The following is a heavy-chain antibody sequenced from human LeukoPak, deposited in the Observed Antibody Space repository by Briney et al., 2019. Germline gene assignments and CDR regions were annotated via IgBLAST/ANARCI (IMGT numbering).Heavy chain of an antibody. D-gene: IGHD2-21*01. J-gene: IGHJ5*02. Sequence: SETLSLTCTVSGGSISSSSYYWGWIRQPPGKGLEWIGSIYYSGSTYYNPSLKSRVTISVDTSKNQFSLKLSSVTAADTAVYYCARGYSTGWFDPWGQGTLVTVSS. CDR2: IYYSGST. CDR1: GGSISSSSYY. V-gene: IGHV4-39*07. CDR3: ARGYSTGWFDP.